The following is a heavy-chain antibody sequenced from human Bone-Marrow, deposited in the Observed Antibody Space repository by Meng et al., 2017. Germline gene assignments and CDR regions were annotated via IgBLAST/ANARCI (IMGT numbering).Heavy chain of an antibody. CDR2: IYYSGST. CDR3: ARGKGYKRYYFDY. Sequence: SEILSLTCTVSGGSISSYYWSWIRQPPGKGLEWIGYIYYSGSTNYNPSLKSRVTISVDTSKNQFSLKLSSATAADTAVYYCARGKGYKRYYFDYWGQGTLVTVSS. J-gene: IGHJ4*02. CDR1: GGSISSYY. D-gene: IGHD1-14*01. V-gene: IGHV4-59*01.